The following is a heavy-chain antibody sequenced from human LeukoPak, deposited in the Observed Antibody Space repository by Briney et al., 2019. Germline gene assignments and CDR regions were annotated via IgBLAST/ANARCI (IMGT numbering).Heavy chain of an antibody. J-gene: IGHJ5*02. D-gene: IGHD2-2*01. V-gene: IGHV3-33*01. CDR1: GFTFSSYG. Sequence: PGRSLRLSCAASGFTFSSYGMHWVRQAPGKGLEWVAVIWYDGSNKYYADSVKGRFTISRDNPKNTLYLQMNSLRAEDTAVYYCARGNTRGYCSSTSCYVGDWFDPWGQGTLVTVSS. CDR2: IWYDGSNK. CDR3: ARGNTRGYCSSTSCYVGDWFDP.